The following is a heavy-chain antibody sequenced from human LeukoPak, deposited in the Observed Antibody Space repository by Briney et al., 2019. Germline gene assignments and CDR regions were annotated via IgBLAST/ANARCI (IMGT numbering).Heavy chain of an antibody. J-gene: IGHJ6*02. V-gene: IGHV3-21*01. Sequence: KPGGSLRLSCAASEFTFSRYSMNWFRQAPGEGLEWVSSISSGGHNIFYGDSVKGRFTISRDNAKNSLFLQMNSLRVEDTGVYYCARHGDGFYYGMDVWGQGTTVTVSS. CDR2: ISSGGHNI. CDR1: EFTFSRYS. D-gene: IGHD2-21*02. CDR3: ARHGDGFYYGMDV.